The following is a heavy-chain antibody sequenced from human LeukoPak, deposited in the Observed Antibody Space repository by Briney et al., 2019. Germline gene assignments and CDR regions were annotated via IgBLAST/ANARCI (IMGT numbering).Heavy chain of an antibody. V-gene: IGHV3-48*04. CDR2: ISSSSSTI. Sequence: PGGSLRLSCAASGFTFSSYSMNWVRQAPGKGLEWVSYISSSSSTIYYADSVKGRFTISRDNAKNSLYLQMNSLRAEDTAVYYCARDSGGSGYAPDAFDIWGQGTMVTVSS. CDR1: GFTFSSYS. CDR3: ARDSGGSGYAPDAFDI. J-gene: IGHJ3*02. D-gene: IGHD5-12*01.